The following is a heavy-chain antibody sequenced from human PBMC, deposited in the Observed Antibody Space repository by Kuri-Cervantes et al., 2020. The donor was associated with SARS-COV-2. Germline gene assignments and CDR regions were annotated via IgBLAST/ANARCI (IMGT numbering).Heavy chain of an antibody. V-gene: IGHV3-21*01. CDR3: ASGTAMVTASYYYGMDV. D-gene: IGHD5-18*01. CDR1: GFTFSSYS. CDR2: ISSSSSCI. J-gene: IGHJ6*02. Sequence: GESLKISCAASGFTFSSYSMNWVRQAPGKGLEWVSSISSSSSCIYYADSVKGRFTISRDNAKNSLYLQMNSLRAEDTAVYYCASGTAMVTASYYYGMDVWGQGTTVTVSS.